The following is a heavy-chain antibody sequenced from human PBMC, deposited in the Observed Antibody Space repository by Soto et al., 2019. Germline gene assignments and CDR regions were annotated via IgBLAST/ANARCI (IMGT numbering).Heavy chain of an antibody. D-gene: IGHD5-12*01. Sequence: SVKVSCKASGGTFSSYAISWVRQAPGQGLEWMGGIIPIFGTANYAQKFQGRVTITADKSTSTAYMELSSLRSEDTAVYYCASSTKPGYSGYDLSGYYGMDLWGQGTTGTVSS. CDR2: IIPIFGTA. V-gene: IGHV1-69*06. CDR3: ASSTKPGYSGYDLSGYYGMDL. CDR1: GGTFSSYA. J-gene: IGHJ6*02.